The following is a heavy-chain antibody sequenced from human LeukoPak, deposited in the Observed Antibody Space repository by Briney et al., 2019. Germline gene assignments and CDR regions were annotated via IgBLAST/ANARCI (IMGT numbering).Heavy chain of an antibody. CDR1: GGSISSSSYY. CDR2: IYYSGST. CDR3: ARGGEVPLLLGYGMDV. Sequence: SETLSLTCTVSGGSISSSSYYWGWIRQPPGKGLEWIGSIYYSGSTYYNPSLKGRVTISVDTSKNQFSLKLSSVTAADTAVYYCARGGEVPLLLGYGMDVWGQGTTVTVSS. J-gene: IGHJ6*02. D-gene: IGHD2-2*01. V-gene: IGHV4-39*01.